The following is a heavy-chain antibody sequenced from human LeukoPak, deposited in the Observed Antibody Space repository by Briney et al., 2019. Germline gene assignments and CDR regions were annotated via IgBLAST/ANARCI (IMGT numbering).Heavy chain of an antibody. CDR3: ARLFYHDRSGVYGMDV. V-gene: IGHV3-48*03. D-gene: IGHD3-22*01. Sequence: PGGSLRLSCAASGFTFSSYEMNWVRQAPGKGLGGVSYISSSGSTIYYADSVKGRFTISRDNAKNSLYLQMNSLRVEDTAVYYCARLFYHDRSGVYGMDVWGQGTTVTVSS. J-gene: IGHJ6*02. CDR2: ISSSGSTI. CDR1: GFTFSSYE.